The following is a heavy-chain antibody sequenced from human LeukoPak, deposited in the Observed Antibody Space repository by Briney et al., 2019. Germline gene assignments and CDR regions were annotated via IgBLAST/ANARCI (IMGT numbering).Heavy chain of an antibody. D-gene: IGHD1-26*01. CDR3: ASSLGGSYYDY. V-gene: IGHV4-59*08. J-gene: IGHJ4*02. CDR2: IYYSGST. Sequence: SETRSLTCTVSGGSISSYYWSWIRQPPGKGLEWIGYIYYSGSTNYNPSLKSRVTISVDTSKNQFSLKLSSVTAADTAVYYCASSLGGSYYDYWGQGTLVTVSS. CDR1: GGSISSYY.